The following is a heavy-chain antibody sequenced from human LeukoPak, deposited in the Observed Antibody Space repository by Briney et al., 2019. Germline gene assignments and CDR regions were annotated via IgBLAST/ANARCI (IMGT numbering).Heavy chain of an antibody. V-gene: IGHV4-59*02. CDR2: IYYRGST. D-gene: IGHD4-17*01. J-gene: IGHJ4*02. CDR1: GGSDSSFY. Sequence: SETLSFTCSVSGGSDSSFYWSWLRQPPGKGLEWIGYIYYRGSTNYNPSLKSRVTISLDTSKNQFSLNLRSVTAADTAVYYCARATSTVLMNWGQGTLVTVSS. CDR3: ARATSTVLMN.